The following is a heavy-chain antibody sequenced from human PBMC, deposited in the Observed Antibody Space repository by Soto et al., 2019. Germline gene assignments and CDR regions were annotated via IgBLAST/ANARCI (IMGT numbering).Heavy chain of an antibody. D-gene: IGHD5-18*01. J-gene: IGHJ2*01. CDR3: ARDYDVNTAVDYWYFDL. CDR1: GGSITNHY. CDR2: IYPSGRA. Sequence: QVQLQESGPRLVTPSETLTLTCSVSGGSITNHYWGWIRQPPGKGLEFIGRIYPSGRAHYNPSLQDRVTMSVDTSKNQFSLKVNSVTAADTAIYYCARDYDVNTAVDYWYFDLWGRGTLVTVPS. V-gene: IGHV4-4*07.